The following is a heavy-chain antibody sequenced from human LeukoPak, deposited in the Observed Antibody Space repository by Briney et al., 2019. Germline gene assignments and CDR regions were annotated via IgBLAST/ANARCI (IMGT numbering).Heavy chain of an antibody. D-gene: IGHD6-13*01. CDR3: ARELQQLVLGWFDP. Sequence: GGSLILSCAASGFTFSSYSMNWVRQAPGKGLEWVSSISSSSSYIYYADSVKGRFTISRDNAKNSLYLQMNSLRAEDTAVYYCARELQQLVLGWFDPWGQGTLVTVSS. V-gene: IGHV3-21*01. J-gene: IGHJ5*02. CDR1: GFTFSSYS. CDR2: ISSSSSYI.